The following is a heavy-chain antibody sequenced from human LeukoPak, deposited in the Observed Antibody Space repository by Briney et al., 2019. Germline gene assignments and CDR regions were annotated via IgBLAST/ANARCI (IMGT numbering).Heavy chain of an antibody. V-gene: IGHV3-74*01. D-gene: IGHD6-19*01. CDR3: TSYTSGWN. Sequence: GGSLRLACAASELTFNSNWMHWVRQAPGKGLVWVSRINSDGSTTNYADSVKGRFTISRDNAKNTPYLQMNGLRAEDTAVYYCTSYTSGWNWGQGTLVTVSS. CDR1: ELTFNSNW. J-gene: IGHJ4*02. CDR2: INSDGSTT.